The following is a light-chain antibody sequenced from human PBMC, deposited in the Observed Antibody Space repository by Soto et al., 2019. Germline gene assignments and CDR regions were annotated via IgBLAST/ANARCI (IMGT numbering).Light chain of an antibody. CDR3: SSYTTSNTRQIV. V-gene: IGLV2-14*03. CDR1: SSDVGGYNY. Sequence: QSVLTQPASVSGSPGQSITISCTGTSSDVGGYNYVSWYQHHPGKAPKLMIYDVSNRPSGVSNRFSGSKSGNTASLTMSGLQPEDEADYYCSSYTTSNTRQIVFGTGTRSPS. CDR2: DVS. J-gene: IGLJ1*01.